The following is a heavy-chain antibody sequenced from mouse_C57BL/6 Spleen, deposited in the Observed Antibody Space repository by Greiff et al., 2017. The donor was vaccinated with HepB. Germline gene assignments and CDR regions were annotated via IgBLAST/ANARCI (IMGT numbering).Heavy chain of an antibody. CDR1: GFNIKDDY. V-gene: IGHV14-4*01. CDR3: TLGSSSAWFAY. CDR2: IDPENGDT. J-gene: IGHJ3*01. D-gene: IGHD1-1*01. Sequence: EVQLQQSGAELVRPGASVKLSCTASGFNIKDDYMHWVKQRPEQGLERIGWIDPENGDTEYASKFQGKATITADTSSNTAYLQLSSLTSEDTAVYYCTLGSSSAWFAYWGQGTLVTVSA.